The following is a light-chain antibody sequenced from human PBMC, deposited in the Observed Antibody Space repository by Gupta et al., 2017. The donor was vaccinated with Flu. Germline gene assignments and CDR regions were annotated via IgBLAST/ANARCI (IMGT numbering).Light chain of an antibody. V-gene: IGLV2-14*01. CDR3: SSDTSSSTWV. CDR2: EVS. CDR1: SSDVGGYNY. Sequence: QSALTQPASVSGSPGQSITISCTGTSSDVGGYNYVSWYQQHPGKAPNLMIYEVSKRPAGVANRFSGSKSGNTASLTISGRQEEDEADYYCSSDTSSSTWVFGGGTKLTVL. J-gene: IGLJ3*02.